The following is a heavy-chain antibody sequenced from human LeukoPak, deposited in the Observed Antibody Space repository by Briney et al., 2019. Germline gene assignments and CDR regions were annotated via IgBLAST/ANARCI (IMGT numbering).Heavy chain of an antibody. CDR3: ARGRGTVTTSFDY. Sequence: SVKVSCKASGGTFSRSGISWVRQAPGQGLEWMGGIIPIFGTANYAQKFQGRVTITTDESTSTAYMELSSLRSEDTAVYYCARGRGTVTTSFDYWGQGTLVTVSS. D-gene: IGHD4-11*01. CDR1: GGTFSRSG. J-gene: IGHJ4*02. CDR2: IIPIFGTA. V-gene: IGHV1-69*05.